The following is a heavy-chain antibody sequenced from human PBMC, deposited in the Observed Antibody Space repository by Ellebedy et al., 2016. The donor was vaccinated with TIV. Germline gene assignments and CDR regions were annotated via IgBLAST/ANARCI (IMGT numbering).Heavy chain of an antibody. D-gene: IGHD5-18*01. V-gene: IGHV3-30-3*01. Sequence: PRGSLRLSCAASGFTFSSYWMSWVRQAPGKGLEWVAVISYDGSIKYYADSVKGRFTISRDNSKNTMYLQMNSLRPEDTSVYYCARGGVVYSYAAADYWGQGTLVTVSS. J-gene: IGHJ4*02. CDR2: ISYDGSIK. CDR1: GFTFSSYW. CDR3: ARGGVVYSYAAADY.